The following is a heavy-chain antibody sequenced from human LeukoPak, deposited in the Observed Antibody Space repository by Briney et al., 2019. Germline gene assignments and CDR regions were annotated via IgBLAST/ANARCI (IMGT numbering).Heavy chain of an antibody. V-gene: IGHV4-34*01. Sequence: SETLSLTCAVYGGSFSGYYWSWIRQPPGKGLEWIGEITHSGGTNYNPSFKSRLTISVDTSKNQFSLKLSSVTAADTAVYYCARGNMITFGGAPFDYWGQGTLVTVSS. CDR3: ARGNMITFGGAPFDY. J-gene: IGHJ4*02. CDR2: ITHSGGT. CDR1: GGSFSGYY. D-gene: IGHD3-16*01.